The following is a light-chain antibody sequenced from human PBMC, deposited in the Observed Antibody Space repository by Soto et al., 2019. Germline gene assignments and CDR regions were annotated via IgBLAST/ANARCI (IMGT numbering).Light chain of an antibody. CDR1: QSVSNNY. CDR2: GAS. J-gene: IGKJ4*01. V-gene: IGKV3-20*01. Sequence: EIVLTQSPGTLSLSPGERATLSCRASQSVSNNYLAWYQQKPGQAPRLLISGASSRATGIPDRFSGSGSGTDFTLTISRLEPEDCAVYYCPQYGSSPLTFGGGTKVEIK. CDR3: PQYGSSPLT.